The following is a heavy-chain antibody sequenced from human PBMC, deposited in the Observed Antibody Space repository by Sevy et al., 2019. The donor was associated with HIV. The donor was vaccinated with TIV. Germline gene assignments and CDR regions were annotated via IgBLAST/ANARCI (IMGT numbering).Heavy chain of an antibody. Sequence: GGSLRLSCAVSGFTFSNAWMNWVRQAPGTGPQWVGLIKSKIDGETTDYAAPVKGRFTISRDDSKNTVYLQMNSLKTEDTAVYYCATAPGYYDSSPFDYWGPGTLVTVSS. J-gene: IGHJ4*02. CDR3: ATAPGYYDSSPFDY. D-gene: IGHD3-22*01. CDR1: GFTFSNAW. CDR2: IKSKIDGETT. V-gene: IGHV3-15*01.